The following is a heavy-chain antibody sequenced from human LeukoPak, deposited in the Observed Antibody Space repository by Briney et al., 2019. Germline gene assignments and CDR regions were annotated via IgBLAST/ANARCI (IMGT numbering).Heavy chain of an antibody. CDR3: ARGDYGDYARFDY. D-gene: IGHD4-17*01. V-gene: IGHV4-59*12. Sequence: IPSETLSLTCTVSGGSINSYYWSWIRQPPGKELEWIGYIYYSGSAYYNPSLKSRVTISIDTSKNQFSLKLSSVTAADTAVYYCARGDYGDYARFDYWGQGTLVTVSS. CDR2: IYYSGSA. CDR1: GGSINSYY. J-gene: IGHJ4*02.